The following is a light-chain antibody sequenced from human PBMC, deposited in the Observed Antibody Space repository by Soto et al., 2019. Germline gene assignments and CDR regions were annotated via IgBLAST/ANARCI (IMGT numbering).Light chain of an antibody. CDR3: LHYKSRPLA. CDR1: QGVGST. Sequence: EIVMTQSPAALSVSPGERVTLSCRASQGVGSTLAWYRQQPGQAPRLLIYDAYIRATGVPARFSGSGSGTEFTLTISSLQSEDFAVYYCLHYKSRPLAFGGGTKVDIK. CDR2: DAY. J-gene: IGKJ4*01. V-gene: IGKV3-15*01.